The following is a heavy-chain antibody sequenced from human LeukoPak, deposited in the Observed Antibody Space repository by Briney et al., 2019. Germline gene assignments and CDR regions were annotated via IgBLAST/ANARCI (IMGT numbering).Heavy chain of an antibody. CDR1: GGSISSSSYY. CDR3: AKDMGRLLAAGCDH. Sequence: PSETLSLTCTVSGGSISSSSYYWGWIRQPPGKGLEWIGSMYYTGSTYYNPSLKSRVTISVGTSKNQFSLKLTSVTATDTAVYYCAKDMGRLLAAGCDHWGQGTLVTVSS. V-gene: IGHV4-39*02. D-gene: IGHD6-13*01. J-gene: IGHJ4*02. CDR2: MYYTGST.